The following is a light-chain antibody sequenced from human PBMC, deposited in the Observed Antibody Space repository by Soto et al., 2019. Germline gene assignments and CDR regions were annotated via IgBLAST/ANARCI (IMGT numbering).Light chain of an antibody. V-gene: IGKV3-20*01. CDR1: QSVSSNF. J-gene: IGKJ5*01. CDR2: GAS. CDR3: QQYGSSPIT. Sequence: EIVLTQSPGTLSLSPGERATLSCRASQSVSSNFLAWYQQKPGQAPRLLIYGASSRATGIPDRFSGSGSGTGFTLTIRRLEPEDFAVYYCQQYGSSPITFGQGTRLEIK.